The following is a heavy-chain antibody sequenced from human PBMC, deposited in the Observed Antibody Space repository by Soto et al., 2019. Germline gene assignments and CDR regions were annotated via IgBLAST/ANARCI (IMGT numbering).Heavy chain of an antibody. CDR2: IIPIFGTA. D-gene: IGHD2-2*01. J-gene: IGHJ4*02. CDR1: GGTFSSYA. V-gene: IGHV1-69*13. CDR3: ARDHCSSTSCHEAIDY. Sequence: ASVKVSCKASGGTFSSYAISWVRQAPGQGLEWMGGIIPIFGTANYAQKFQGRVTITADESTSTAYMELSSLRSEDTAVYYCARDHCSSTSCHEAIDYWSQGTLVTVSS.